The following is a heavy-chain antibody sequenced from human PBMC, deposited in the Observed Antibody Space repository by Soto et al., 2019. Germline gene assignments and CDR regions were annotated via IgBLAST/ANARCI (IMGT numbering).Heavy chain of an antibody. V-gene: IGHV3-21*01. D-gene: IGHD3-3*01. CDR3: ARDDFWSVHSVGFDI. J-gene: IGHJ3*02. CDR2: ISDSSTYI. CDR1: GINFSNYS. Sequence: EVQLVESGGVLVKPGGSLRLSCVASGINFSNYSMNWVRQAPGKGLEWVSSISDSSTYIYYSDSLKGRFTISRDNAKNSLYLQMNSLRVEDTAVYYCARDDFWSVHSVGFDIWGQGTVVTVSS.